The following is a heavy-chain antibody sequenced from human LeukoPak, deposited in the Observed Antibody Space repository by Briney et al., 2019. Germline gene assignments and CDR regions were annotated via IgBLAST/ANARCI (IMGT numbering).Heavy chain of an antibody. J-gene: IGHJ6*02. Sequence: PSETLSLTCTVSGGSISSYYWSWIRQPAGKGLEWIGRIYTSGSTNYNPSLKSRVTMSVDTSKNQFSLKLSSVTAADTAVYYCARDGGQARDGITMVRGVTNYYYYGMDVWGQGTTVTVSS. CDR2: IYTSGST. CDR1: GGSISSYY. V-gene: IGHV4-4*07. CDR3: ARDGGQARDGITMVRGVTNYYYYGMDV. D-gene: IGHD3-10*01.